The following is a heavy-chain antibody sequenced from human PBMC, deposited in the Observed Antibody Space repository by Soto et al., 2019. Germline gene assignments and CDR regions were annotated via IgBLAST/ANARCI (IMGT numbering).Heavy chain of an antibody. V-gene: IGHV4-39*01. CDR1: GGSISSSSYY. CDR3: ASGQLLLPDAFDI. D-gene: IGHD2-15*01. J-gene: IGHJ3*02. Sequence: SXTLSLTCTVSGGSISSSSYYWRWIRQPPGKGLEWIGSIYYSGSTYYNPSLKSRVTISVDTSKNQFSLKLSSVTAADTAVYYCASGQLLLPDAFDIWGQGTMVTVSS. CDR2: IYYSGST.